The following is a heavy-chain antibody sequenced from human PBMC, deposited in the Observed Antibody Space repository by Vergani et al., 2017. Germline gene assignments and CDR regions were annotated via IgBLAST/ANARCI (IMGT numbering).Heavy chain of an antibody. J-gene: IGHJ4*02. CDR2: INSGSSTI. V-gene: IGHV3-48*01. CDR3: ARDAYGDYYFDY. D-gene: IGHD4-17*01. Sequence: EVQLVESGGGLVQPGGSLRLSCAASGFTFSTYSMNWVRQAPGKGQEWVSYINSGSSTIYYADSVKGRFTISRDNAKNSLYLQMNSLRAEDTAVYYCARDAYGDYYFDYWGQGTLVTVSS. CDR1: GFTFSTYS.